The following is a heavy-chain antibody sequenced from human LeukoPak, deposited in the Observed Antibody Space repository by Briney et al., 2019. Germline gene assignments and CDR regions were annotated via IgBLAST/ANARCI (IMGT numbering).Heavy chain of an antibody. CDR3: VRGPYGSSISNWFDP. D-gene: IGHD3-10*01. V-gene: IGHV4-59*01. J-gene: IGHJ5*02. Sequence: PSETLSLTCSVSGDSITGYSWSWIRQTPGKGLEWIGYIYYNGDTHYNPSLNSRLSMSVDTLKKQSSLNLRSVTAADTAVYYCVRGPYGSSISNWFDPWGQGLLVTVSS. CDR2: IYYNGDT. CDR1: GDSITGYS.